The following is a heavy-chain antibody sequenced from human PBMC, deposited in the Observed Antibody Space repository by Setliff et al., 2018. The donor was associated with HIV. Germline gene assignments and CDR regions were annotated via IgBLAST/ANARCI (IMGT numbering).Heavy chain of an antibody. CDR1: GFAFSDYY. CDR2: ISSKSGGYT. Sequence: GSLRLSCAASGFAFSDYYMSWVRQAPGKGLEWISYISSKSGGYTSYTDSVRGRFTISRDNAKNSLYLQMNSLRAEDTAVYFCATLPAAIVATTYYFDYWGQGTLVTVSS. CDR3: ATLPAAIVATTYYFDY. D-gene: IGHD5-12*01. J-gene: IGHJ4*02. V-gene: IGHV3-11*06.